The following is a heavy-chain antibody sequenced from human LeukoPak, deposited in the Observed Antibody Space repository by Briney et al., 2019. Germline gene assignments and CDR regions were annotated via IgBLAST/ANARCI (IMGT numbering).Heavy chain of an antibody. CDR2: ISSSSSYI. D-gene: IGHD1-26*01. Sequence: GGSLRLXCAASGLTFSSYSMNWVRRAPGKGLEWVSSISSSSSYIYYADSLKGRFTISRDNAKNSLYLQMNSLRAEDTAVYYCARDHDSGTYYGYWGQGTLVTVSS. J-gene: IGHJ4*02. V-gene: IGHV3-21*01. CDR1: GLTFSSYS. CDR3: ARDHDSGTYYGY.